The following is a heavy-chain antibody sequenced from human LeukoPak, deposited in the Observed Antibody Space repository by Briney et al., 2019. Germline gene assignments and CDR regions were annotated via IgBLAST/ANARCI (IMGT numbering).Heavy chain of an antibody. D-gene: IGHD6-13*01. CDR1: GLTFSNYG. CDR3: AKGELAAGGGWDDAFEI. V-gene: IGHV3-30*18. Sequence: GRSLRRACAASGLTFSNYGWHWVRQAPGKGLESVAPISYDGSNKCYEESMKGRVHISRDNSKNPLYLPMNRLSAEDTAVYYCAKGELAAGGGWDDAFEIWGQGTMVSVSS. CDR2: ISYDGSNK. J-gene: IGHJ3*02.